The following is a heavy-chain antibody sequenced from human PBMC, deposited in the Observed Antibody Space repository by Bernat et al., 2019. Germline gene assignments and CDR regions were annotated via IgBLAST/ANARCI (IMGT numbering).Heavy chain of an antibody. Sequence: QVQLVESGGGVVQPGRSLRLSCAASGFTFSSYAMHWVRQAPGKGLEWVAVISYDGSNKYYADSVKGRFTISRDNSKNTLYLQMNSLRAEDTAVYYCARGGEIVVVPAAILMGMDVWGQGTTVTVSS. V-gene: IGHV3-30-3*01. CDR3: ARGGEIVVVPAAILMGMDV. J-gene: IGHJ6*02. CDR1: GFTFSSYA. CDR2: ISYDGSNK. D-gene: IGHD2-2*02.